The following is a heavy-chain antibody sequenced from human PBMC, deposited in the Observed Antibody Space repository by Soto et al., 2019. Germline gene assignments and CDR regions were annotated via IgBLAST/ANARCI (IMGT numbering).Heavy chain of an antibody. CDR3: AKDPSQRADYYSYYGMDV. D-gene: IGHD1-26*01. V-gene: IGHV3-23*01. Sequence: GGSLRLSCAASGFTFSSYAMSWVRQAPGKGLEWVSAISGSGGSTYYADSVKGRFTISRDNSKNTLYLQMNSLRAEDTAVYYCAKDPSQRADYYSYYGMDVWGQGTTVTVSS. J-gene: IGHJ6*02. CDR2: ISGSGGST. CDR1: GFTFSSYA.